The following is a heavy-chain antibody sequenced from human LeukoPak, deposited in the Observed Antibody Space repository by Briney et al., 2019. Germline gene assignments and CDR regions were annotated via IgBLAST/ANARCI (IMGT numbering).Heavy chain of an antibody. CDR2: FDPEDGET. Sequence: ASVKVSCKVSGYTLTELSMHWVRQAPGKGLEWKGGFDPEDGETIYAQKFQGRVTMTEDTSTDTAYMELSSLRSEDTAVYYCATERSELNQYYYGMDVWGQGTTVTVSS. J-gene: IGHJ6*02. CDR1: GYTLTELS. CDR3: ATERSELNQYYYGMDV. D-gene: IGHD1-26*01. V-gene: IGHV1-24*01.